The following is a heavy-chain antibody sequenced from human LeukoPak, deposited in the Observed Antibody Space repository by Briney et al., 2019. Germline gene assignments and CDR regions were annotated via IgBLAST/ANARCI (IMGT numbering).Heavy chain of an antibody. V-gene: IGHV3-23*01. J-gene: IGHJ4*02. Sequence: PGGSLRLSCAASGFTFSSYAMSWVRQAPGKGLEWVSAISGSGGSTYYADSVKGRFTISRDNSKNTLYLQMNSLRAEDTAVYYCAKQPITMIVVVYYFDYWGQGTLVTVSS. CDR2: ISGSGGST. D-gene: IGHD3-22*01. CDR3: AKQPITMIVVVYYFDY. CDR1: GFTFSSYA.